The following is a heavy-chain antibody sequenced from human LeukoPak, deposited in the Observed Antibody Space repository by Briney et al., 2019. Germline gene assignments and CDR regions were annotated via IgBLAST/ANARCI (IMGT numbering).Heavy chain of an antibody. Sequence: ASVKVSCKASGYTFTGYYIHWVRQARGQGLEWMGWINPQNTGTNYAQKFQGRVTMTRDTSISTAYMELSRLRSDDTAVYYCARDQYSSSWYYYYYYMDVWGKGTTVTVSS. J-gene: IGHJ6*03. CDR1: GYTFTGYY. CDR2: INPQNTGT. CDR3: ARDQYSSSWYYYYYYMDV. V-gene: IGHV1-2*02. D-gene: IGHD6-13*01.